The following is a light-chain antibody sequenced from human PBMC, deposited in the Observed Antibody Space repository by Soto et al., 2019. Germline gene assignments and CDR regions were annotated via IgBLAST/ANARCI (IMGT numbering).Light chain of an antibody. CDR1: QSISTW. CDR3: QQYNTYPLN. J-gene: IGKJ4*01. V-gene: IGKV1-5*03. Sequence: DIQMTQSPSTLSASVGDRVTITCRASQSISTWLAWYQQKPGKAPKLLIYKASNLEGGVPSRFSGSGSGTEFNITISSLQPDDFATYYCQQYNTYPLNFGGGTTVEIK. CDR2: KAS.